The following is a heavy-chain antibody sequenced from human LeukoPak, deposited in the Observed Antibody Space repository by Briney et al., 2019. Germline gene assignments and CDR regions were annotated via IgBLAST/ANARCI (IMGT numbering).Heavy chain of an antibody. V-gene: IGHV1-69*13. CDR1: GYTFTNYG. D-gene: IGHD3-22*01. CDR2: IIPIFGTA. Sequence: GASVKVSCKASGYTFTNYGISWVRQAPGQGLEWMGGIIPIFGTANYAQKFQGRVTITADESTSTAYMELSSLRSEDTAVYYCARDHFTLTYYYDSSGYYYDAFDIWGQGTMVTVSS. J-gene: IGHJ3*02. CDR3: ARDHFTLTYYYDSSGYYYDAFDI.